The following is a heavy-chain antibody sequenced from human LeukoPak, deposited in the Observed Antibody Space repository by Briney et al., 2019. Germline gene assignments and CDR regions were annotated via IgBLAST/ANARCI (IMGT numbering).Heavy chain of an antibody. CDR3: ARGYGDHQDAFDI. J-gene: IGHJ3*02. V-gene: IGHV4-30-4*01. CDR1: GGSISSGDYY. CDR2: IYYSGST. D-gene: IGHD4-17*01. Sequence: SETLSLTCTVSGGSISSGDYYWSWIRQPPGKGLEWIGYIYYSGSTYYNPSLKSRVTISVDTSKNQFSLKLSSVTAADTAVYYCARGYGDHQDAFDIWGQGTMVTVFS.